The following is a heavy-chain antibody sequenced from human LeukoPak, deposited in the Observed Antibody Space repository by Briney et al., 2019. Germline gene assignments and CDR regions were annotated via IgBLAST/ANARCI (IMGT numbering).Heavy chain of an antibody. J-gene: IGHJ3*02. CDR2: IKQDGSEK. Sequence: GGSLRLSCAASGFTFSSYWMSWVRQAPGKGLEWVGNIKQDGSEKYYVDFVKGLFTIASDNAKNLLYLQMNSLSADDTAFYYCARGLVFDIWGQGTMVTVSS. CDR1: GFTFSSYW. V-gene: IGHV3-7*01. D-gene: IGHD2-8*02. CDR3: ARGLVFDI.